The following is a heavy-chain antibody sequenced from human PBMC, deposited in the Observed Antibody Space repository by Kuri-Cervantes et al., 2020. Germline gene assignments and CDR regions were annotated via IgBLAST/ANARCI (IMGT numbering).Heavy chain of an antibody. D-gene: IGHD6-13*01. V-gene: IGHV3-11*01. Sequence: GESLKISCAASGFTFSSYWMSWIRQAPGKGLEWVSYISSSGSTIHYAGSVKGRFIISRDNAKNSLYLQMNSLRGEDTAVYYCAREAPSGYSSSLDPRGQGTLVTVSS. CDR1: GFTFSSYW. CDR3: AREAPSGYSSSLDP. CDR2: ISSSGSTI. J-gene: IGHJ5*02.